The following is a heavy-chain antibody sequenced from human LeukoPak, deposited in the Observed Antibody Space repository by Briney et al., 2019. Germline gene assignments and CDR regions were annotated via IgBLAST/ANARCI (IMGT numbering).Heavy chain of an antibody. CDR3: TRDQTPYY. V-gene: IGHV3-49*04. CDR1: GFTVSSNY. Sequence: GGSLRLSCAASGFTVSSNYMSWVRQAPGKGLEWVGFIRSKIYGGTPEYAASVRGRFTISRDDSKGVAYLQMNSLKTEDTAVYYCTRDQTPYYWGQGTLVTVSS. J-gene: IGHJ4*02. CDR2: IRSKIYGGTP.